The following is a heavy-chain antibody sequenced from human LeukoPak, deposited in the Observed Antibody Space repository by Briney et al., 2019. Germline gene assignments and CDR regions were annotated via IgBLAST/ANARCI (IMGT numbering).Heavy chain of an antibody. V-gene: IGHV3-48*04. CDR2: ISSSSSTI. CDR3: AREDIVVVVAATPGWFDP. J-gene: IGHJ5*02. CDR1: GFTFSSYS. Sequence: GGSLRLSCAASGFTFSSYSMNWVRQAPGKGLEWVSYISSSSSTIYYADSVKGRFTISRDNAKNSLYLQMNSLRAEDTAVYYCAREDIVVVVAATPGWFDPWGQGTLVTVSS. D-gene: IGHD2-15*01.